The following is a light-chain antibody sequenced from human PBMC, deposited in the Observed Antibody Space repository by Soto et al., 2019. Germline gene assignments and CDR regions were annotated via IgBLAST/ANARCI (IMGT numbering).Light chain of an antibody. CDR3: SSYTSSTGV. J-gene: IGLJ2*01. V-gene: IGLV2-14*01. Sequence: QSALTQPASVSGSPGQSITISCTGTSSDVGGYNYVSWYQQHPGKAPKLMIYEVSNRPSGVSNRFSGSKSGNTASLTISGLQAEDEADYYSSSYTSSTGVFGGGTQLTVL. CDR1: SSDVGGYNY. CDR2: EVS.